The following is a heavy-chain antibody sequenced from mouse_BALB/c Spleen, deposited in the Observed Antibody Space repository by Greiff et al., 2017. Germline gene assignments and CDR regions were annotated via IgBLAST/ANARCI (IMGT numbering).Heavy chain of an antibody. CDR1: GYAFSSSW. V-gene: IGHV1-82*01. Sequence: VQLQQSGPELVKPGASVKISCKASGYAFSSSWMNWVKQRPGQGLEWIGRIYPGDGDTNYNGKFKGKATLTADKSSSTAYMQLSSLTSVDSAVYFCARFRYYGSRYFDYWGQGTTLTVSS. D-gene: IGHD1-1*01. CDR3: ARFRYYGSRYFDY. CDR2: IYPGDGDT. J-gene: IGHJ2*01.